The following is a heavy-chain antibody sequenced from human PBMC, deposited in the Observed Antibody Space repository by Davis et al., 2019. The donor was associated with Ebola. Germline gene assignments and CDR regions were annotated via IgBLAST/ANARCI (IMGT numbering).Heavy chain of an antibody. D-gene: IGHD5/OR15-5a*01. V-gene: IGHV3-33*01. CDR2: IWYDGSNR. Sequence: GGSLRLSCAASGFTFSSYVMHWVRQAPGKGLEWVALIWYDGSNRYYADSVKGRFTISRDNSKNTLYLQMNSLRPEDAALYYCARESTTYYGMDVWGQGTTVTVSS. CDR1: GFTFSSYV. J-gene: IGHJ6*02. CDR3: ARESTTYYGMDV.